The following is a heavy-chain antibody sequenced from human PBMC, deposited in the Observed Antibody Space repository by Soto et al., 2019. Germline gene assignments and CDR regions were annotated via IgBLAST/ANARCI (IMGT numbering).Heavy chain of an antibody. J-gene: IGHJ6*02. CDR1: GGTFSSYA. D-gene: IGHD3-22*01. CDR2: IIPIFGTA. V-gene: IGHV1-69*06. Sequence: ASVKVSCKASGGTFSSYAISWVRQAPGQGLEWMGGIIPIFGTANYAQKFQGRVTITADKSTSTAHMELSSLRSEDTAVYYCARSTGYDYRLYYYYGMDVWGQGTTVTVS. CDR3: ARSTGYDYRLYYYYGMDV.